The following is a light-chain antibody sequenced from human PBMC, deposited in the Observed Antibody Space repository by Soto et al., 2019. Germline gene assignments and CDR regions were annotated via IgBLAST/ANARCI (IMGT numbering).Light chain of an antibody. CDR2: AAS. J-gene: IGKJ1*01. Sequence: AIRMTQSPSSLSASTGDRVTITCRASQGISSYLAWYQQKPGKAPKLLIYAASTLQSGVPSRFSGSGSWTXXXXXXXXLQSEDFATYYCQQYYSYPQTFGQGTKVEIK. CDR1: QGISSY. CDR3: QQYYSYPQT. V-gene: IGKV1-8*01.